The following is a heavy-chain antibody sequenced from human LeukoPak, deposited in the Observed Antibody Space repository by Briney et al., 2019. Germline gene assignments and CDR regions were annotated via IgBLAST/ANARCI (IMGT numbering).Heavy chain of an antibody. CDR2: INPNSGGT. D-gene: IGHD3-10*01. CDR3: AISARRSYFDY. V-gene: IGHV1-2*02. CDR1: GSTFTGYY. J-gene: IGHJ4*02. Sequence: ASVKVPCKASGSTFTGYYMQWVRQAPGQGLEWMGWINPNSGGTNYAQKFQGRVTMTGDTSISTAYMELSRLRSDDTAVYYCAISARRSYFDYWGQGTLVSVSS.